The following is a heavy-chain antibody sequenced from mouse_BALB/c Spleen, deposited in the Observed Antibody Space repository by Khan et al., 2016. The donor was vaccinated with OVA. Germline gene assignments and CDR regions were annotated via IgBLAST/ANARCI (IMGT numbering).Heavy chain of an antibody. J-gene: IGHJ3*01. Sequence: EVQLQESGPELMKPGASVKISCKASGYSFTNYYIHWIMQSHGKSLEWIGYIDTFSGGTTYNQKFKGKATLTVDKSSSTAYIQLSNLTSEYSSVDYCTRHGYVAWFTFWSQGTLVTVSA. CDR2: IDTFSGGT. CDR3: TRHGYVAWFTF. D-gene: IGHD2-2*01. V-gene: IGHV1S135*01. CDR1: GYSFTNYY.